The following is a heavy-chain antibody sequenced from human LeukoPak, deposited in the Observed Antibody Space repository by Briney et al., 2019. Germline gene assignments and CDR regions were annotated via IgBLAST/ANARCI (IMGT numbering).Heavy chain of an antibody. CDR3: ARGTSGSYYPFDY. Sequence: PGGSLRLSCAASGFTFSSYGMHWVRQAPGKGLEWVAFIRYDGSNKYYADSVKGRFTISRDNSKNTLYLQMNSLRAEDTAVYYCARGTSGSYYPFDYWGQGTLVTVSS. CDR1: GFTFSSYG. J-gene: IGHJ4*02. D-gene: IGHD1-26*01. CDR2: IRYDGSNK. V-gene: IGHV3-30*02.